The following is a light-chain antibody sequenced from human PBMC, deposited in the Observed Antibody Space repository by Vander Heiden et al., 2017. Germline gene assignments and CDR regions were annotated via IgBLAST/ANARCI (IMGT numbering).Light chain of an antibody. J-gene: IGLJ2*01. Sequence: SYELTQPPSVSVSPGQTARITCSGDALPKQYAYWYQQKPGQAPVLVIYKDSERPSGIPERFSGSSSGTTVTLTTSGVQAEDEADYYCQSADSSGTYPDVVFGGGTKLTVL. CDR2: KDS. V-gene: IGLV3-25*03. CDR1: ALPKQY. CDR3: QSADSSGTYPDVV.